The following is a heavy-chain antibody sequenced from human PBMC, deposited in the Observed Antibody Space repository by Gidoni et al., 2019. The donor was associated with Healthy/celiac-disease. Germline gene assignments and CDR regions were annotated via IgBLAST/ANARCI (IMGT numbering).Heavy chain of an antibody. V-gene: IGHV3-11*06. J-gene: IGHJ4*02. CDR1: GFTCSDYY. Sequence: QVQLVESGRGWVKPGVSVRLSCAASGFTCSDYYMSWIRQAPGKGLEWVSYISSSSSDKNYADSVKGRFTISRDNAKKSLYLQMNSLRAEDTAVYYCARAGPGIGVAESFDYWGQGTLVTVSS. D-gene: IGHD6-19*01. CDR2: ISSSSSDK. CDR3: ARAGPGIGVAESFDY.